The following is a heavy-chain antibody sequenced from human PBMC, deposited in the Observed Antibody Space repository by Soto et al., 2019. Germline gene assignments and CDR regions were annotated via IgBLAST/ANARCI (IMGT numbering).Heavy chain of an antibody. Sequence: QAQLMQSGAEVKEPGSSVTVSCKASGGTVSGYAISWVRQAPEQGLEWLGGIIPIFGITNYAQKFQNRLTIAADESSATVYLDLRSLTSEDSAIYYCAREPRSITGTTSSEDFQHWGQGTLVSFS. D-gene: IGHD1-1*01. V-gene: IGHV1-69*01. CDR1: GGTVSGYA. J-gene: IGHJ1*01. CDR3: AREPRSITGTTSSEDFQH. CDR2: IIPIFGIT.